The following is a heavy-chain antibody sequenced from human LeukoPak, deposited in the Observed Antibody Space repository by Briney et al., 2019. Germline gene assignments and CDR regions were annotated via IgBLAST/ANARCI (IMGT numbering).Heavy chain of an antibody. CDR1: GFTFDDYG. J-gene: IGHJ4*02. CDR2: INWNGGST. D-gene: IGHD3-3*01. Sequence: GGSLRLSCAASGFTFDDYGMSWVRQAPGKGLEWVSGINWNGGSTGYADSVKGRFTISRDNAKNSLYLQMNSLRAEDTALYYCAREVPITISGVVIRYFDYWGQGTLVTVSS. V-gene: IGHV3-20*04. CDR3: AREVPITISGVVIRYFDY.